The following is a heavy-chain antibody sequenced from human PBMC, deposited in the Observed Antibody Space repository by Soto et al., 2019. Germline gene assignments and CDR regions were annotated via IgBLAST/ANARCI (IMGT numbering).Heavy chain of an antibody. J-gene: IGHJ3*02. CDR3: ARDIYSYGSVGTPDI. CDR1: GFSFSSQA. D-gene: IGHD5-18*01. V-gene: IGHV3-30-3*01. CDR2: ISNDGNRQ. Sequence: GGSPRLSCVASGFSFSSQAMHWVRQAPGKGLEWVAAISNDGNRQLYADSVKDRFTISRDNSRNTLDLQMNNLRTEDTGVYFCARDIYSYGSVGTPDIWGQGTMVTVSS.